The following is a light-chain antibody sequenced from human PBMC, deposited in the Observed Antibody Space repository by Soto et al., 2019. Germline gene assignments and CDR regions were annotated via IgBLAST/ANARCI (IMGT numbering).Light chain of an antibody. CDR3: QAYDSSLSGVV. Sequence: QPVLTQPPPVSGAPGQRVIISCTGSRSNIGAGSDVQWYQQLPGTAPKLLIYGNSNRPSGVPDRFSGSKSGTSASLAINGLQAEDEADYYCQAYDSSLSGVVFGGGTKLTVL. CDR2: GNS. CDR1: RSNIGAGSD. V-gene: IGLV1-40*01. J-gene: IGLJ2*01.